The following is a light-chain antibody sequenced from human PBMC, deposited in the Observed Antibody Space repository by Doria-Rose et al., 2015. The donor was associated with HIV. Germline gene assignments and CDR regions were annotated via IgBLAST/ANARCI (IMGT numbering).Light chain of an antibody. CDR2: KAS. CDR1: QSISNW. J-gene: IGKJ1*01. V-gene: IGKV1-5*03. CDR3: QHFDKYFSWT. Sequence: DIQLTQSPSTLSASVGDRVTITCRASQSISNWLAWYQQIPGQAPKLLIYKASTVQSGVPSRFRGSGSGTEFTLTINSLQPDDFATYYCQHFDKYFSWTFGHGTKVDIK.